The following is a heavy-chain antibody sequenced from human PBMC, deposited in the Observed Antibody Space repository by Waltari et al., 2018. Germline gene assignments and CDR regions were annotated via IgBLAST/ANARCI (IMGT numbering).Heavy chain of an antibody. D-gene: IGHD4-17*01. CDR1: GFTFDDYA. Sequence: EVQLVESGGGLVQPGRSLRLSCAASGFTFDDYAIHWVRPAPGKGLEWVSGISWNSGSIGYADSVKGRFTISRDNAKNSLYLQMNSLRAEDTALYYCAKGLTTVTTDGFDYWGQGTLVTVSS. V-gene: IGHV3-9*01. CDR2: ISWNSGSI. CDR3: AKGLTTVTTDGFDY. J-gene: IGHJ4*02.